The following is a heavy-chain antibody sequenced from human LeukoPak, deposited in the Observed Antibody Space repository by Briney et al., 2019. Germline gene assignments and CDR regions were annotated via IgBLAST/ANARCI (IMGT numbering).Heavy chain of an antibody. V-gene: IGHV1-69*04. D-gene: IGHD1-1*01. CDR2: IIPILGIA. J-gene: IGHJ6*02. CDR1: GGTFSNYT. Sequence: SVKVSCKASGGTFSNYTISWVRQAPGQGLEWVGRIIPILGIANYAQKFQGRVTITADKSTSTAFMELSSLRSEDTAVYYCARDWNDGGYYGMDVWGQGTTVTVSS. CDR3: ARDWNDGGYYGMDV.